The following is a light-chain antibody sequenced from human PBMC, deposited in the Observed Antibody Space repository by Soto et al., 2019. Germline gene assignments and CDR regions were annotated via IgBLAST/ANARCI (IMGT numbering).Light chain of an antibody. Sequence: QAVLTQEPSLTVSPGGTVTLTCASSTGAVTRGYYPNWFQQKPGQAPRALIYSISNKHSWTPARLSGSLLGGKAALTLSGVQPEDEAEYYCLLYYGGAWVFGGGTQLTVL. CDR1: TGAVTRGYY. CDR3: LLYYGGAWV. CDR2: SIS. V-gene: IGLV7-43*01. J-gene: IGLJ3*02.